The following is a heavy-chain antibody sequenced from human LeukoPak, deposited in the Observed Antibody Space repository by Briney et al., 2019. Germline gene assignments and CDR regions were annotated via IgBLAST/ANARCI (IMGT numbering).Heavy chain of an antibody. CDR2: VDHTGST. CDR3: AREEGRAARLYAFDI. J-gene: IGHJ3*02. CDR1: DDSITMYY. D-gene: IGHD6-6*01. Sequence: PSETLSLTCSVSDDSITMYYWTWIRQPPGKGLEWIGYVDHTGSTNFNPSLNGRVSISRDTTKNLFSLRLRSVTAADTAVYFCAREEGRAARLYAFDIWGQGTMVTVSS. V-gene: IGHV4-59*01.